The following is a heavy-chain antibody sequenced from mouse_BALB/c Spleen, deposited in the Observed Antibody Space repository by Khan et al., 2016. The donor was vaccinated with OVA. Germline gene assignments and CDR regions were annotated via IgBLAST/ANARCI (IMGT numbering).Heavy chain of an antibody. CDR3: ARAYYRYDGYYAMDS. D-gene: IGHD2-14*01. J-gene: IGHJ4*01. V-gene: IGHV2-6-4*01. CDR1: GFSLSRYN. Sequence: VQLQESGPGLVAPSQSLSITCTVSGFSLSRYNIHWVRQPPGKGLEWLGMIWGGGGTDYNSTLKSRLSISKDNSKRQVFLKMNSLQTDHTAMYYYARAYYRYDGYYAMDSWGQGTSVTVSS. CDR2: IWGGGGT.